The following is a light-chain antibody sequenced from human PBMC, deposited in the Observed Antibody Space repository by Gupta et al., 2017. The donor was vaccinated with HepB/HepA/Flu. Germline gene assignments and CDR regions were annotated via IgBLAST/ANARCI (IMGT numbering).Light chain of an antibody. Sequence: DIVLTQSPLSLSVTPGEPASISCKSSQSLLFSDGKYYLDWYLQKPGQSPQVLIYLVSNRASGVPDRFSGSGSGTDFTLKISRVEAEDVGVYYCMQALHTPYTFGQGTKLEIK. J-gene: IGKJ2*01. V-gene: IGKV2-28*01. CDR1: QSLLFSDGKYY. CDR2: LVS. CDR3: MQALHTPYT.